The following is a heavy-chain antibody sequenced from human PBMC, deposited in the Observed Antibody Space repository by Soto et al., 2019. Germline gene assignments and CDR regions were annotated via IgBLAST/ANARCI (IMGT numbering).Heavy chain of an antibody. D-gene: IGHD3-9*01. Sequence: ASVKVSCKASGGTFSSYAISWVRQAPGQGLEWMGGIIPIFGTANYAQKFQGRVTITADESTSTAYMELSSLRSEDTAVYYCAAYYDILTGYLPDKSAFDYWGQGTLVSVSS. CDR1: GGTFSSYA. CDR2: IIPIFGTA. V-gene: IGHV1-69*13. CDR3: AAYYDILTGYLPDKSAFDY. J-gene: IGHJ4*02.